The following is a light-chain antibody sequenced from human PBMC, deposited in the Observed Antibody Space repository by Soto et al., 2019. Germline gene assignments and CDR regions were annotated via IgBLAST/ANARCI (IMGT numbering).Light chain of an antibody. Sequence: DIQMTQSPSSLSASVGDRVTVTCRASQGINNYLAWYQHKPGEVPNLLIYAASTLHSGVPSRFSGSGSGTDFTLTISSLQSEDFAIYYCQRYNNWPPLTTFGPGTKVDVK. J-gene: IGKJ3*01. CDR3: QRYNNWPPLTT. V-gene: IGKV1-27*01. CDR1: QGINNY. CDR2: AAS.